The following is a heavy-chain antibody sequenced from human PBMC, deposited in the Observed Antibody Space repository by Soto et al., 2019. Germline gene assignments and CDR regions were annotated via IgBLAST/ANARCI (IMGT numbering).Heavy chain of an antibody. CDR3: TGATYLDY. J-gene: IGHJ4*02. V-gene: IGHV3-23*01. CDR2: IGGAGDST. Sequence: EVQLLESGGGLVQPGGSLRLSCAASGFSFNSYAMSWVRQASGKGLEWVSHIGGAGDSTYYADSVKGRFTISRDNSKKTVYLQMESLRAEDTAVYYCTGATYLDYWGQGTLVTVSS. CDR1: GFSFNSYA.